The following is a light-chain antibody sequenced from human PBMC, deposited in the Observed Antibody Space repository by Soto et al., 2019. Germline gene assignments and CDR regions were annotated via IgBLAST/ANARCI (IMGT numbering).Light chain of an antibody. V-gene: IGKV1-39*01. CDR3: QQSYSAPPIT. CDR2: GAS. CDR1: QSISTY. Sequence: DIQVTQSTSSLSASIGDRVTIACRASQSISTYLNWYQHKPGKAPKLLVYGASTLQSGVPSRFSGSGSGTDFTLTISSLQAEDFATYYCQQSYSAPPITFGQGTRLEIK. J-gene: IGKJ5*01.